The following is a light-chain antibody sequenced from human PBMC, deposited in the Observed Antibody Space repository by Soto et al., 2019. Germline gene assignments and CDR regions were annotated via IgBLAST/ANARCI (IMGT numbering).Light chain of an antibody. CDR1: QRISIG. V-gene: IGKV1-5*03. CDR3: QQYNSYPWT. J-gene: IGKJ1*01. Sequence: DIQMTQSHSTLSASVGDRVTITCRASQRISIGLAWYQQKPGKAPKLLIYKASSLESGVPSRFSGSGSGTEFTLTMSSLQPDDFATYYCQQYNSYPWTFGQGTKVEIE. CDR2: KAS.